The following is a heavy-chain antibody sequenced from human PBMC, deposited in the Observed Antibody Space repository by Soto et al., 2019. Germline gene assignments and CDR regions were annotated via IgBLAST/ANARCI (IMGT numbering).Heavy chain of an antibody. CDR1: ELXVRNDY. CDR2: IYSGGST. CDR3: GREVGV. Sequence: RGPLXFSCGAPELXVRNDYMSWVRQAPGKGLEWISVIYSGGSTYYADSVKGRFTISRDNPNNTLYPQIIILLAEDTAVYYCGREVGVWGRGTSVTVSS. V-gene: IGHV3-66*01. J-gene: IGHJ6*01.